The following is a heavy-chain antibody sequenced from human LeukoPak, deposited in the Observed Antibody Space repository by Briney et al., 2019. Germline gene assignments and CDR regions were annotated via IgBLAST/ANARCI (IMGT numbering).Heavy chain of an antibody. CDR1: GGSISSYY. CDR2: IYYSGST. CDR3: ARSSWIQLPPSY. J-gene: IGHJ4*02. V-gene: IGHV4-59*01. Sequence: SETLSLTCTVSGGSISSYYWSWIRQPPGKGLECIGYIYYSGSTNYNPSLKSRVTISVDTSKNQFSLKLSSVTAADTAVYYCARSSWIQLPPSYWGQGTLVTVSS. D-gene: IGHD5-18*01.